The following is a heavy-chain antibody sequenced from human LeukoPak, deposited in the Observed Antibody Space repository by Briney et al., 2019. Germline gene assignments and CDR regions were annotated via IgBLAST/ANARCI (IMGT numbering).Heavy chain of an antibody. CDR1: GDSISSYY. Sequence: PSETLSLTCTVSGDSISSYYWSWIRQPPGKGLEWIGHIYYSGSTNYNPSLKSRVTISLDTSKNQFSLKLSSVTAADTAVYYCARVRRVGATPFDYWGQGTLVTVSS. V-gene: IGHV4-59*08. J-gene: IGHJ4*02. CDR2: IYYSGST. CDR3: ARVRRVGATPFDY. D-gene: IGHD1-26*01.